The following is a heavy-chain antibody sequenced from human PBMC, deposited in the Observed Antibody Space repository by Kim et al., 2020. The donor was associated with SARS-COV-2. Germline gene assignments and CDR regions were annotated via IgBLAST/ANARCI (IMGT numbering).Heavy chain of an antibody. CDR2: IWYDGSNK. D-gene: IGHD3-22*01. Sequence: GGSLRLSCAASGFTFSTYGMHWVRQAPGKGLEWVALIWYDGSNKYYADSVKGRFTISRDNSKNTLYLQMNSLRAEDTAVYYCARDKVSGYESSGYSFYWG. CDR3: ARDKVSGYESSGYSFY. V-gene: IGHV3-33*01. CDR1: GFTFSTYG. J-gene: IGHJ4*01.